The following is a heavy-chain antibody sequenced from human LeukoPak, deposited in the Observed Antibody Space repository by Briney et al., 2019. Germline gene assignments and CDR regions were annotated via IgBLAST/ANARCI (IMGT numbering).Heavy chain of an antibody. Sequence: SVKVSCKASGGTFSSYAISWVRQAPGQGLEWMGGIIPIFGTANYAQKFQGRVTITTDESTSTAYMELSSLRSEDTAVYYCASTPSGYCSSTSCSYYYYYMDVWGKGTTVTVSS. V-gene: IGHV1-69*05. J-gene: IGHJ6*03. CDR3: ASTPSGYCSSTSCSYYYYYMDV. D-gene: IGHD2-2*01. CDR1: GGTFSSYA. CDR2: IIPIFGTA.